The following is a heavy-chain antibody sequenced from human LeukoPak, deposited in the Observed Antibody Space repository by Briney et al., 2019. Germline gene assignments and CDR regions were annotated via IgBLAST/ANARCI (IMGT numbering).Heavy chain of an antibody. CDR2: NNPHSGGT. CDR3: ARDVGEYCSSTNCYASHY. V-gene: IGHV1-2*02. J-gene: IGHJ4*02. CDR1: GYTFTGYY. Sequence: ASVKVSCKASGYTFTGYYIHWVRQAPGQGLEWMGWNNPHSGGTNYAQKFQGGVTMTRDTSITTAYMELSSLRSDDTAVYYCARDVGEYCSSTNCYASHYWGQGTLVTVSS. D-gene: IGHD2-2*01.